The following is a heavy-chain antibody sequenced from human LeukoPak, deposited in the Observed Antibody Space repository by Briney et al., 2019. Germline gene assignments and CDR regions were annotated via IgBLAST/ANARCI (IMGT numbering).Heavy chain of an antibody. CDR2: ISAYNGNT. D-gene: IGHD6-6*01. Sequence: ASVKVSCKASGYTFTSYYMHWVRQAPGQGLEWMGWISAYNGNTNDAQKFQGRVTMTTDTSTSTAYMELRSLTPDDAAVYYCARAYSSSSFDHWGQGTLVTVSS. J-gene: IGHJ4*02. CDR1: GYTFTSYY. CDR3: ARAYSSSSFDH. V-gene: IGHV1-18*04.